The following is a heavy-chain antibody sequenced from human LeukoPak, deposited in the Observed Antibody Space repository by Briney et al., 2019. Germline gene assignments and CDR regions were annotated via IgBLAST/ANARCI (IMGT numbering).Heavy chain of an antibody. CDR2: ISGSGGST. Sequence: GGSLRLSCAASGFTFSSYAMNWVRQAPGKGLEWVSGISGSGGSTYYADSVKGRFTISRDNSKNTLYLQMNSLRAEDTAVYYCARDQAQLELINWFDPWGQGTLVTVSS. CDR1: GFTFSSYA. V-gene: IGHV3-23*01. CDR3: ARDQAQLELINWFDP. J-gene: IGHJ5*02. D-gene: IGHD1-1*01.